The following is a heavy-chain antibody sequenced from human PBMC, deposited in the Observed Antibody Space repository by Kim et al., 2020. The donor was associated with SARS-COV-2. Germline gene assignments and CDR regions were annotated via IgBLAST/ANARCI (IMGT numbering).Heavy chain of an antibody. Sequence: SETLSLTCTVSGGPISSYYWSWIRQPPGKGLEWIGYIYYSGSTNYNPSLKSRVTISVDTSKNQFSLKLSSVTAADTAVYYCARRIQDSSSWDPGFDYWGQGTLVTVSS. V-gene: IGHV4-59*01. CDR3: ARRIQDSSSWDPGFDY. J-gene: IGHJ4*02. D-gene: IGHD6-13*01. CDR2: IYYSGST. CDR1: GGPISSYY.